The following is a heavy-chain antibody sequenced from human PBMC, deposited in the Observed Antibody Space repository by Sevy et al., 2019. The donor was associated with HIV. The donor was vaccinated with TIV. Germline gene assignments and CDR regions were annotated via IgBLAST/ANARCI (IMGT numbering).Heavy chain of an antibody. Sequence: GGSLRLSCAASGFTFSSYAISWVRQAPGKGLEWVSAISGSGGSTYYADSVKGRFTISRDNSKNTLYLQMNSLRAEDTAVYYCAKEGDSSGWYGGAYYFDYWGQGTLVTVSS. J-gene: IGHJ4*02. CDR3: AKEGDSSGWYGGAYYFDY. CDR2: ISGSGGST. V-gene: IGHV3-23*01. D-gene: IGHD6-19*01. CDR1: GFTFSSYA.